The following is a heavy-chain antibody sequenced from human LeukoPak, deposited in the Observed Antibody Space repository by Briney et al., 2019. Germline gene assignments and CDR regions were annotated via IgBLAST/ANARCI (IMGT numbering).Heavy chain of an antibody. D-gene: IGHD1-26*01. J-gene: IGHJ4*02. CDR1: GGSISSSSYY. CDR2: IYYSGTT. CDR3: ARTQSGTYLYYFDS. V-gene: IGHV4-39*01. Sequence: SETLSLTCTVSGGSISSSSYYWGWIRQPPGKGLEYIGNIYYSGTTYYNPSLKSRVTLSVYTSKNQFSLKLSSVTAADTAVYYCARTQSGTYLYYFDSWGQGTLVTVSS.